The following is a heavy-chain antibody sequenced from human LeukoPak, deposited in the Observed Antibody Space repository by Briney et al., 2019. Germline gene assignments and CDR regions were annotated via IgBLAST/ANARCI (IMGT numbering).Heavy chain of an antibody. CDR2: IYPGDSET. D-gene: IGHD5-18*01. CDR3: ARYGYTYQGLDAFDI. J-gene: IGHJ3*02. V-gene: IGHV5-51*01. Sequence: GESLKISCKGSGYSFTNYWIAWVRQMPGKGLEWMGIIYPGDSETRYSPSFQGQVTISADKSITTAYLQWSSLKASDTAMFYCARYGYTYQGLDAFDIWGQGTLVTVSS. CDR1: GYSFTNYW.